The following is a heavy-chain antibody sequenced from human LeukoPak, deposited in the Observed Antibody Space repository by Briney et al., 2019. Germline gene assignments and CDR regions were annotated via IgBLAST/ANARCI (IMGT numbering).Heavy chain of an antibody. CDR1: GFTFSSYW. CDR2: INSDGSST. CDR3: ARDPYSSSWYELYYFDY. J-gene: IGHJ4*02. V-gene: IGHV3-74*01. Sequence: PGGSLRLSCAASGFTFSSYWMHWVRQAPGKGLVWVSRINSDGSSTSYADSVKGRFTISRDNAKNTLYPQMNSLRAEDTAVYYCARDPYSSSWYELYYFDYWGQGTLVTVSS. D-gene: IGHD6-13*01.